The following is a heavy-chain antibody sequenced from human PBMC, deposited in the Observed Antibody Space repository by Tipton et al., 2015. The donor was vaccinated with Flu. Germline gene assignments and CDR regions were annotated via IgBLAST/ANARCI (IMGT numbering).Heavy chain of an antibody. V-gene: IGHV1-8*01. Sequence: QSGPEVKKPGASVKVSCKASGYTFTSYDINWVRQATGQGLEWMGWMNPNSGNTGYAQKFQGRVTMTRNTSISTAYMELSSLRSDDTAVYFCATVKPTGYLGTAAGWFDTWGQGTLVSVSS. D-gene: IGHD6-13*01. CDR2: MNPNSGNT. CDR3: ATVKPTGYLGTAAGWFDT. J-gene: IGHJ5*02. CDR1: GYTFTSYD.